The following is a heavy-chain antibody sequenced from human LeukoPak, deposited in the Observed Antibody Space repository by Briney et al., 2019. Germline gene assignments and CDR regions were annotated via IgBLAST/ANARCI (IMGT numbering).Heavy chain of an antibody. CDR3: ARQAGYDLGAFDY. Sequence: GTLSLTPTHSGGSTSSSSYYRGWVRQPPGKELEWIGSIYYSGSTYYNPSLKSRVTISVDTSKNQFSLKLSSVTAADTAVYYCARQAGYDLGAFDYWGEGTLVTVSS. J-gene: IGHJ4*02. V-gene: IGHV4-39*01. CDR2: IYYSGST. CDR1: GGSTSSSSYY. D-gene: IGHD5-12*01.